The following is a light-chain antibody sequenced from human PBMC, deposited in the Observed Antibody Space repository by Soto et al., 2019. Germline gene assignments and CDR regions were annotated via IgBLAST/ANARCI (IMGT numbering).Light chain of an antibody. Sequence: EIVMTQSPATVSVSPGERATLSCRASQSVTSTLAWYQQKPGQTPSLLIYDASTRATGIPARFSGSGSGTEFTLTISSLQSEDFAVYYCQQYNNWPLTFGGGTKVDIK. J-gene: IGKJ4*01. CDR3: QQYNNWPLT. CDR2: DAS. V-gene: IGKV3-15*01. CDR1: QSVTST.